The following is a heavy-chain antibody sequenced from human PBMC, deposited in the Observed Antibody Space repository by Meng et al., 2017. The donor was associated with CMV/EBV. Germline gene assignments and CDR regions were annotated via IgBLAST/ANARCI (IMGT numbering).Heavy chain of an antibody. CDR2: ISPDASHQ. D-gene: IGHD3-22*01. CDR3: ASDYYDSGGYHPVEFDY. J-gene: IGHJ4*02. Sequence: GESLKISCAASGFTFSSYSMNWVRQAPGKGLDWVTLISPDASHQYYADSVKGRFSISRDNSKNTLYLQMNSLRAEDTAVYYCASDYYDSGGYHPVEFDYWGQGTLVTVSS. CDR1: GFTFSSYS. V-gene: IGHV3-30*03.